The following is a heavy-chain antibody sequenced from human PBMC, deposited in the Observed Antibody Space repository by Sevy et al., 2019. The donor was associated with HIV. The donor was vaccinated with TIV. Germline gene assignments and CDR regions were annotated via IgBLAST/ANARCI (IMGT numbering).Heavy chain of an antibody. CDR3: TTDLGIYASK. J-gene: IGHJ4*02. CDR1: GFTFSGAW. D-gene: IGHD3-16*01. CDR2: IKSETDGGAT. Sequence: GGSLRLSCAASGFTFSGAWMSWVRQVAGKGLEWLGRIKSETDGGATDYAAPVKGRFTISRDDSKKTVYLQVNSLQVEDTAVYYCTTDLGIYASKWGQGTLVTVSS. V-gene: IGHV3-15*01.